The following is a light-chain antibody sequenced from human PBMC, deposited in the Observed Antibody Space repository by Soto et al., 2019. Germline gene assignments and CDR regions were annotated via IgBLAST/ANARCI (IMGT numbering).Light chain of an antibody. V-gene: IGKV1-27*01. CDR3: QNYNSAPWT. Sequence: DIQMTQSPSSLSASVGDRVTITCLASQAITDYLAWYQQKPGQVPNLLIFAASTLQSGVPSRFSGSGSGTYFTLTITGLQPEDVATYYCQNYNSAPWTFGQGTKVDIK. CDR1: QAITDY. J-gene: IGKJ1*01. CDR2: AAS.